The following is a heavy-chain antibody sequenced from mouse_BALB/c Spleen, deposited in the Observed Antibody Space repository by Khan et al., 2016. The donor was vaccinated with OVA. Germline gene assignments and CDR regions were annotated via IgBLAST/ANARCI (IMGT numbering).Heavy chain of an antibody. CDR3: ARSTSVVARAMDY. Sequence: EVELVESGGGLVQPGGSRKLSCAASGFTFSSFGMHWVRHAPEKGLEWVAYISSGSSTIFYADTVKGRFTISRDNPKNTLFLQMTSLRSEDTAMYYCARSTSVVARAMDYWGQGTSVTVSS. D-gene: IGHD1-1*01. V-gene: IGHV5-17*02. CDR2: ISSGSSTI. CDR1: GFTFSSFG. J-gene: IGHJ4*01.